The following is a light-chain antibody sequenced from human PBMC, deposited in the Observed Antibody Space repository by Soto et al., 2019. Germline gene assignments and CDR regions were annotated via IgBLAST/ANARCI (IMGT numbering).Light chain of an antibody. V-gene: IGKV3-15*01. CDR1: QSVSSN. CDR2: GAS. Sequence: DIVMTQSPSTLSVSPGERATLSCRASQSVSSNLAWYQQRPGQAPRLLIYGASTGATGIPARFSGSGSGTDFTLTISDVQPEDFAVYYCHQRQSWPRTFGQGTKV. CDR3: HQRQSWPRT. J-gene: IGKJ1*01.